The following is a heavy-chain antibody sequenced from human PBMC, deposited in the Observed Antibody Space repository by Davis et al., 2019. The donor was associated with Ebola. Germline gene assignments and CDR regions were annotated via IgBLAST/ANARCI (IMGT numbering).Heavy chain of an antibody. J-gene: IGHJ4*02. D-gene: IGHD2-21*02. CDR2: LNPYSGHT. CDR1: GYTSTSYG. Sequence: ASVKVSCKASGYTSTSYGISWARQAPGQGLEWMGWLNPYSGHTGYVEKFKGRVTMTGDPSISTAYMELSSLTIDDTAVYYCARGYSPKCRGGDCVNDFWGQGTLVTVST. CDR3: ARGYSPKCRGGDCVNDF. V-gene: IGHV1-8*02.